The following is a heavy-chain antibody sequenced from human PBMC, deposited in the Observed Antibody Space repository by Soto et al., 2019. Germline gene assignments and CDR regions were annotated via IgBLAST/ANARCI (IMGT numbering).Heavy chain of an antibody. CDR3: ASLPVGSGYYEVAAKAY. J-gene: IGHJ4*02. CDR2: INPNSGGT. D-gene: IGHD3-3*01. Sequence: GASVKVSCKASGYTFTGYYMHWVRQAPGQGLEWMGWINPNSGGTNYAQKFQGRVTMTRDTSISAAYMELSRLRSDDTAVYYCASLPVGSGYYEVAAKAYWGQGTLVT. V-gene: IGHV1-2*02. CDR1: GYTFTGYY.